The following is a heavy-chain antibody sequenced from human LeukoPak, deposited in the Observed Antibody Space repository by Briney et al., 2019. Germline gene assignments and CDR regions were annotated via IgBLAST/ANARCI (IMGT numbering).Heavy chain of an antibody. CDR3: ARTHTSMVTMGY. CDR1: GFTFSNYA. V-gene: IGHV3-30*04. D-gene: IGHD5-18*01. Sequence: GGSLRLSCAASGFTFSNYAMHWVRQAPGKGLEWVAVISYDGSNKYYADSVKGRFTISRDNSKNTLYLQMNSLRDEDAGVYYCARTHTSMVTMGYWGQGTLVTVSS. J-gene: IGHJ4*02. CDR2: ISYDGSNK.